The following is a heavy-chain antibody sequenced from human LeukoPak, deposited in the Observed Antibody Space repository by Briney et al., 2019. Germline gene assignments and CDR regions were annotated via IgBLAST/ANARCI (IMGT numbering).Heavy chain of an antibody. CDR1: GGSISSSSYY. Sequence: PSETLSLTCTVSGGSISSSSYYWGWIRQPPGKGLEWIGSIYYSGSTYYNPSLKSRVTISVDTSKNQFSLKLSSVTAADTAVYYCARDEGLEAAAPSNWFDPWGQGTLVTVSS. J-gene: IGHJ5*02. V-gene: IGHV4-39*07. CDR3: ARDEGLEAAAPSNWFDP. CDR2: IYYSGST. D-gene: IGHD6-13*01.